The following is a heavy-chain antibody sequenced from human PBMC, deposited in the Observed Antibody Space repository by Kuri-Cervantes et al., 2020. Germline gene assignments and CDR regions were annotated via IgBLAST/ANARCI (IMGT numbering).Heavy chain of an antibody. CDR1: GYTFTTYY. D-gene: IGHD6-19*01. V-gene: IGHV1-46*01. CDR2: INPSGGST. Sequence: ASVKVSCKASGYTFTTYYLHWVRQAPGQGLEWMGVINPSGGSTSYVLKFQGRVTMTRDTSTSTVYMELSSLRSENTAVYYCAHSPRSSGWFYFDYWGQGTLVTVSS. J-gene: IGHJ4*02. CDR3: AHSPRSSGWFYFDY.